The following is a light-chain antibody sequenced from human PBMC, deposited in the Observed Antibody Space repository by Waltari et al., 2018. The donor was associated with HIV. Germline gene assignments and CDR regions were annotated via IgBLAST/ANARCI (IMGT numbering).Light chain of an antibody. CDR3: QQASSFPLS. CDR2: AAS. Sequence: IITCRASQDITTSLAWYQLKPGGPPRLLIFAASGLHGGVPPRFSGSASGTVFALTISNLQPEDSATYYCQQASSFPLSFGGGTKVEI. V-gene: IGKV1-12*01. CDR1: QDITTS. J-gene: IGKJ4*01.